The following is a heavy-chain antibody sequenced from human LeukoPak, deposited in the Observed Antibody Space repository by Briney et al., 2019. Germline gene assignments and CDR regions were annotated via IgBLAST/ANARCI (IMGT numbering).Heavy chain of an antibody. CDR2: IYYSGST. CDR1: GGSISSYY. D-gene: IGHD1-26*01. V-gene: IGHV4-59*01. Sequence: SETLSLTCTVSGGSISSYYWSWIRQPPGKGLEWIGYIYYSGSTNYNPSLKSRVTISINASKNQFSLKLSSVTASDTAVYYCARGGSYYGYFDYWGQGTLVTVSS. J-gene: IGHJ4*02. CDR3: ARGGSYYGYFDY.